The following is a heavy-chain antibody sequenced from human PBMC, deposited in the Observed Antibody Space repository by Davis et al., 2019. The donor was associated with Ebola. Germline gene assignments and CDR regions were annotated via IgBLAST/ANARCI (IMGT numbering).Heavy chain of an antibody. CDR3: ARDYGDYGADWFDP. J-gene: IGHJ5*02. Sequence: AASVKVSCKASGGTFRSYAISWVRQAPGQGLEWMGGIIPIFGTANYAQKFQGRVTITADKSTSTAYMELSSLRSEDTAVYYCARDYGDYGADWFDPWGQGTLVTVSS. CDR2: IIPIFGTA. CDR1: GGTFRSYA. D-gene: IGHD4-17*01. V-gene: IGHV1-69*06.